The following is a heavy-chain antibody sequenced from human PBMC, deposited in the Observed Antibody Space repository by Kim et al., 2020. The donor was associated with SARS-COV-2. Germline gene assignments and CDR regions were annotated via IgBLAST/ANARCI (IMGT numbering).Heavy chain of an antibody. Sequence: GGSLRLSCAASGFTFSSYAMHWVRQAPGKGLEWVAVIWYDGSNKYYADSVKGRFTISRDTSKNTLYLQMNSLRAEDTAVYYCAKMGGEYSSSRGGMDVWG. J-gene: IGHJ6*01. D-gene: IGHD6-6*01. CDR2: IWYDGSNK. CDR3: AKMGGEYSSSRGGMDV. V-gene: IGHV3-33*06. CDR1: GFTFSSYA.